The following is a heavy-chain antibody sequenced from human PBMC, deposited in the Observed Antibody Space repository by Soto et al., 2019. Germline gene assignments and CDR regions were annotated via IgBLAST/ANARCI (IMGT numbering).Heavy chain of an antibody. J-gene: IGHJ4*02. CDR2: IYWDDDK. CDR3: AGNYYVSGSYYSSFDY. CDR1: GFSLTTTGVG. Sequence: SGPTLVNPTQTLTLTCTFSGFSLTTTGVGVGWIRQPPGKALEWLALIYWDDDKRLSPSLKSRLTITRDTSKNQVVLTMTNMDPVDTATYYCAGNYYVSGSYYSSFDYWGQGTLVTVSS. V-gene: IGHV2-5*02. D-gene: IGHD3-10*01.